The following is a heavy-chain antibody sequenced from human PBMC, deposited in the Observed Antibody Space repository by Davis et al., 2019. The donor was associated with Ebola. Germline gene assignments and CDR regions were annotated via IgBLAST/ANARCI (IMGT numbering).Heavy chain of an antibody. J-gene: IGHJ4*02. D-gene: IGHD4-17*01. V-gene: IGHV3-23*01. CDR2: ISGDGDKT. CDR3: ARDPLVGFGDYYFDS. Sequence: GESLKISCVGSEFIFNYYAMSWVRQAPGKGLEWVSAISGDGDKTYYGDSVKGRFTISRDNSKNTLYLQMSSLRAEDTAVYFCARDPLVGFGDYYFDSWGQGTLVTVSS. CDR1: EFIFNYYA.